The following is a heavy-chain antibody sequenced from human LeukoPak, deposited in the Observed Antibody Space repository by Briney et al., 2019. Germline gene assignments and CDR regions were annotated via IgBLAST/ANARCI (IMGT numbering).Heavy chain of an antibody. CDR3: ATGRPASLLDY. J-gene: IGHJ4*02. V-gene: IGHV1-24*01. CDR2: FDPEEGEP. Sequence: ASVKVSCKVSGNTLSELSMHWVRQAPGKGLEWMGGFDPEEGEPIYAQKSQGRVTMTDDTSTDTAYMEVTNLRSDDTAVYYCATGRPASLLDYWGQGTLVTVSS. CDR1: GNTLSELS.